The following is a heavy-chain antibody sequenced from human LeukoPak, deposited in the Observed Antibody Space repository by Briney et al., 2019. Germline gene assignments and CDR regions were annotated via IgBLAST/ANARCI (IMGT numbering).Heavy chain of an antibody. Sequence: PGGSLRLSCTASGFNFYRFTMHWVRQSPGKGLEWVSFIGRDGRVTSYADSVKGRFTISRDNAKNSLYLQMNSLRAEDTAVYYCARDPIAVAGKIRPNDAFDIWGQGTMVTVSS. V-gene: IGHV3-43*01. CDR1: GFNFYRFT. CDR3: ARDPIAVAGKIRPNDAFDI. CDR2: IGRDGRVT. D-gene: IGHD6-19*01. J-gene: IGHJ3*02.